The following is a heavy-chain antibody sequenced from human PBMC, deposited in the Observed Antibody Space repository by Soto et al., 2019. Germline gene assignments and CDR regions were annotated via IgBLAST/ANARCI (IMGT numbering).Heavy chain of an antibody. J-gene: IGHJ5*02. CDR3: ASHCSGGSCYSRFDP. CDR1: GGTFSSYA. CDR2: IIPIFGTA. Sequence: QVQLVQSGAEVKKPGSSVKVSCKASGGTFSSYAISWVRQAPGQGLEWMGGIIPIFGTANYAKKFQGRVTITADKSTSTAYMELSSLRSEDTAGYYGASHCSGGSCYSRFDPWGQGTLVTVSS. D-gene: IGHD2-15*01. V-gene: IGHV1-69*06.